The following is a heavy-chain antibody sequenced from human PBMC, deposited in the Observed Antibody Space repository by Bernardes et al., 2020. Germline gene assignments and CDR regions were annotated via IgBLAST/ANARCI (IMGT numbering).Heavy chain of an antibody. D-gene: IGHD2-21*02. CDR2: INPNSGGT. J-gene: IGHJ5*02. V-gene: IGHV1-2*02. CDR3: ARDRLGGSCVGDNCPNWFDP. CDR1: GYTFTGYY. Sequence: ASVKVSCKASGYTFTGYYIHWVRQAPGQGLEWMGWINPNSGGTRYAQKFQGRVTMTRDASISTVYIEMSGLRSDDTAVYYCARDRLGGSCVGDNCPNWFDPWGQGTLVTVSS.